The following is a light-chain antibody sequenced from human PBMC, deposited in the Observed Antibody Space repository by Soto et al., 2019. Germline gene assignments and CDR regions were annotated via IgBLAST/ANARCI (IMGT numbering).Light chain of an antibody. CDR1: QSVNSN. CDR3: QQYDDWPWT. J-gene: IGKJ1*01. V-gene: IGKV3-15*01. CDR2: GAS. Sequence: EIVLTQSPATLSVSPGDRATLSCRASQSVNSNLAWYHLKPGQAPRLLIYGASIRAAGIPARFTGSESGTEFTLSISSLQSEDFAVYYCQQYDDWPWTFGHGNKVEIK.